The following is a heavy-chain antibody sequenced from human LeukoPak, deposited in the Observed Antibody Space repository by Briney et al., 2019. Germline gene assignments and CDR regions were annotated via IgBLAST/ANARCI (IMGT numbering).Heavy chain of an antibody. D-gene: IGHD3-3*02. J-gene: IGHJ4*02. CDR3: AKEAGGAFGFDY. V-gene: IGHV3-9*03. CDR2: ISWNSGSI. Sequence: PGRSLRLSCAASGFTFDDYAMHWVRLAPGKGLEWVSGISWNSGSIGYADSVKGRFTISRDNAKNSLYLQMNSLRAEDMALYYCAKEAGGAFGFDYWGQGTLVTVSS. CDR1: GFTFDDYA.